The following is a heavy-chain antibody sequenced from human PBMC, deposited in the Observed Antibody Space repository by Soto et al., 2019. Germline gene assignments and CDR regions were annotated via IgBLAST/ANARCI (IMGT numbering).Heavy chain of an antibody. J-gene: IGHJ4*02. CDR1: GFTFSSYA. CDR3: AKDWGGIAAAGSSAFFDY. V-gene: IGHV3-23*01. CDR2: ISGSGGST. Sequence: EVQLLESGGGLVQPGGSLRLSCAASGFTFSSYAMSWVRQAPGKGLEWVSAISGSGGSTYYADSVKGRFTISRDNSKNTLYLQMNSLRAEDTAVYYCAKDWGGIAAAGSSAFFDYWGQGTLVTVSS. D-gene: IGHD6-13*01.